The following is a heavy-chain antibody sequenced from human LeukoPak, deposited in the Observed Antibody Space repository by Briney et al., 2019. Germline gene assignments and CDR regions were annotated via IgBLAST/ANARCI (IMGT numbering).Heavy chain of an antibody. CDR1: GGSISSSSYY. Sequence: SETLSLTCTVSGGSISSSSYYWGWIRQPPGKGLECIGHIYYSGSTNYNPSLKSRVTISVDTSKNQFSLKLSSVTAADTAVYYCARAPIGNYGDYPPHLDYWGQGTLVTVSS. CDR2: IYYSGST. J-gene: IGHJ4*02. V-gene: IGHV4-61*05. CDR3: ARAPIGNYGDYPPHLDY. D-gene: IGHD4-17*01.